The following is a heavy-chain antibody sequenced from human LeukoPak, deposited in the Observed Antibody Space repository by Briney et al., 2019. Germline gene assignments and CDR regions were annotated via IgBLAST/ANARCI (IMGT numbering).Heavy chain of an antibody. CDR1: GGSISSYY. CDR3: ARLTVAGTVDY. Sequence: PSETLSLTCTVSGGSISSYYWSWIRQPPGKGLEWIGYIYYSGSTNYNPSLKSRVTISVDTSKNQFSLKLSSVTAADTAVYYCARLTVAGTVDYWGQGTLVTVPS. CDR2: IYYSGST. V-gene: IGHV4-59*08. J-gene: IGHJ4*02. D-gene: IGHD6-19*01.